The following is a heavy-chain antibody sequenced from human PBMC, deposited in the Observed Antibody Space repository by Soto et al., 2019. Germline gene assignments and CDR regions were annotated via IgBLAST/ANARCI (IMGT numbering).Heavy chain of an antibody. CDR1: GVSVSETYW. V-gene: IGHV4-4*02. CDR3: SRHVGVPGTRGFDS. Sequence: QVHLQESGPGLVEPSETLSLTCAVSGVSVSETYWWSWVRQPPGKGLEWIGEISHRGTPHYNASLWSRVSMSTDTSRNQISLTLMSVTAADSASSFCSRHVGVPGTRGFDSWGQGTLVTFSS. J-gene: IGHJ4*02. CDR2: ISHRGTP. D-gene: IGHD6-13*01.